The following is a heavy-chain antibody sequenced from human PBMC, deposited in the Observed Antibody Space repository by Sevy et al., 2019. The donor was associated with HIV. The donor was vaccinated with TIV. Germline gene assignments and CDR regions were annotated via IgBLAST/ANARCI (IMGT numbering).Heavy chain of an antibody. CDR3: ASFDYGDYWNFQH. CDR2: IYYTGSA. V-gene: IGHV4-59*01. D-gene: IGHD4-17*01. Sequence: SETLSLTCSVSGGSISSYFWTWIRQPPGKGLEWIGHIYYTGSANYNPSLKSRVTISIDKSKSQFSLNLSSVTAADTAVYYCASFDYGDYWNFQHWGQGTLVTVSS. CDR1: GGSISSYF. J-gene: IGHJ1*01.